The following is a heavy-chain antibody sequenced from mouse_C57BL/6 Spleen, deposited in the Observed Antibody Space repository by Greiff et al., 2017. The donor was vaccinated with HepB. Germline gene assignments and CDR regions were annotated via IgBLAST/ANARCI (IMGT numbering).Heavy chain of an antibody. CDR2: IRNKANGYTT. CDR1: GFTFTDYY. CDR3: ARYKDLPGYFDY. Sequence: EVQGVESGGGLVQPGGSLSLSCAASGFTFTDYYMSWVRQPPGKALEWLGFIRNKANGYTTEYSASVKGRFTISSDNSQSILYLQMNALRAEDSATYYCARYKDLPGYFDYWGQGTTLTVSS. J-gene: IGHJ2*01. V-gene: IGHV7-3*01. D-gene: IGHD4-1*01.